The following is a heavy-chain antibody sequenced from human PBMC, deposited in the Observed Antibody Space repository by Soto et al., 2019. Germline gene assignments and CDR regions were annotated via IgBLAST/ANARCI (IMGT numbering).Heavy chain of an antibody. J-gene: IGHJ4*02. D-gene: IGHD4-17*01. V-gene: IGHV4-59*01. Sequence: PSEPLSLTCTVSGGSIISYYWSWILQPPWKGLEWIGYIYYSGSTNYNPSLKSRVTISVDTSKNQFSLKLSSVTAADTAVYYCERRYGGTLDYWGQGTLLTVAS. CDR1: GGSIISYY. CDR3: ERRYGGTLDY. CDR2: IYYSGST.